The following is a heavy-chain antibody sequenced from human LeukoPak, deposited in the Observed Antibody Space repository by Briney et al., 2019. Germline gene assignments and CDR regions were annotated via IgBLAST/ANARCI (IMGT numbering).Heavy chain of an antibody. CDR2: IIPIFGTA. V-gene: IGHV1-69*13. J-gene: IGHJ5*02. CDR1: GGTFSSYA. D-gene: IGHD3-9*01. CDR3: ARTKPILTGYSSQPRDNWFDP. Sequence: SVEVSCKASGGTFSSYAISWVRQAPGQGLEWMGGIIPIFGTANYAQKFQGRVTITADESTSTAYMELSSLRSEDTAVYYCARTKPILTGYSSQPRDNWFDPWGQGTLVTVSS.